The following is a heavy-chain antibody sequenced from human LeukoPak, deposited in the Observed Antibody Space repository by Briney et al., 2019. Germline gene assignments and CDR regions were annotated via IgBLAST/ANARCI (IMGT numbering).Heavy chain of an antibody. J-gene: IGHJ3*02. CDR2: ISINGGST. D-gene: IGHD3-3*01. Sequence: PGGSLRLSCAASGFTFSSYAMHWVRQAPGKGLEYVSAISINGGSTYYANSLNGRFTISRDNSKKTLYLQMGSLRAEDMAVYYCARDHDYDFWSGYLTGGAFDIWAKGQWSPSLQ. CDR3: ARDHDYDFWSGYLTGGAFDI. CDR1: GFTFSSYA. V-gene: IGHV3-64*01.